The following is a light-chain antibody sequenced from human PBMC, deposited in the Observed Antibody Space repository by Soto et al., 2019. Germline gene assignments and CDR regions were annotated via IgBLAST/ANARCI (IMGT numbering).Light chain of an antibody. J-gene: IGKJ1*01. Sequence: EIVMTQSPATLSVSPGERATLSCRASQSVSSNLAWYQQKPGQAPRLLIYGASTRATGIPARFSGSGSGTACTLTISRLQSEDFAVYYGQQYNNWPSWTFGVGTKVEIK. V-gene: IGKV3-15*01. CDR1: QSVSSN. CDR3: QQYNNWPSWT. CDR2: GAS.